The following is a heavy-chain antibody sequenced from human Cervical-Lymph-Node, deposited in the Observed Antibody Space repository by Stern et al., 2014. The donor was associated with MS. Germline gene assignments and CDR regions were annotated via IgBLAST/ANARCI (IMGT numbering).Heavy chain of an antibody. V-gene: IGHV4-4*07. CDR2: LYINGNT. CDR1: GGSVSSWY. CDR3: ATGDGAFDY. Sequence: QVQLQESGPGLVKPSETLSLTCIVSGGSVSSWYWHWIRQTAGKRLEWIGLLYINGNTNYNPSLKSRVTMSVDFSKNPVSLQLSAVTAADTAVYHCATGDGAFDYWGQGALVTVSS. D-gene: IGHD4-17*01. J-gene: IGHJ4*02.